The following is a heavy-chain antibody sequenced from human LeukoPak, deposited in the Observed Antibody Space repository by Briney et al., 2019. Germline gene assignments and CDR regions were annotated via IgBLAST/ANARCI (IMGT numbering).Heavy chain of an antibody. CDR3: AKVAEVGATGYYYYMDV. D-gene: IGHD1-26*01. CDR2: IYSGGST. CDR1: GFTFSNYN. J-gene: IGHJ6*03. Sequence: GGSLRLSCAASGFTFSNYNMNWVRQAPGKGLEWVSVIYSGGSTYYADSVKGRFTISRDNSKNTLYLQMNSLRAEDTAVYYCAKVAEVGATGYYYYMDVWGKGTTVTNSS. V-gene: IGHV3-66*01.